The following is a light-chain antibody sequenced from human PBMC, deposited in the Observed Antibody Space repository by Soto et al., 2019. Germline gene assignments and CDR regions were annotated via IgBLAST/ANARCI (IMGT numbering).Light chain of an antibody. CDR3: QQYHGFW. CDR2: DAS. J-gene: IGKJ1*01. Sequence: DNPLTQSPSSLSASVGDRVTITCRARHSINDWLAWYQQKPVKAPKLLIYDASRLESGVTSRFSGGGSGTEFSLIINGLQHEDFATYYCQQYHGFWFGQGTKVEIE. V-gene: IGKV1-5*01. CDR1: HSINDW.